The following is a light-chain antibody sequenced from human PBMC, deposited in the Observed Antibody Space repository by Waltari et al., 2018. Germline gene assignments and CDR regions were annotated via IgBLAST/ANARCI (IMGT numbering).Light chain of an antibody. CDR1: QSISTY. Sequence: DIQMTQPPSSLSTSVGDKVTITCRASQSISTYLNWYQQTPGKAPKLLIYAASSLQSGVPSRFSGSGSGTDFTLTISSLQPEDFVTYYCQQSYSTPRTFGQGTRLEIK. CDR2: AAS. J-gene: IGKJ2*01. V-gene: IGKV1-39*01. CDR3: QQSYSTPRT.